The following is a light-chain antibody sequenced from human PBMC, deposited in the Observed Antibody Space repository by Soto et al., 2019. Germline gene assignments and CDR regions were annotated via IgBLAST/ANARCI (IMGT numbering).Light chain of an antibody. V-gene: IGLV1-44*01. CDR1: ISNIGSNT. Sequence: SQLPAASGTPGQRFDISCSGSISNIGSNTVNWYQQLPGTAPKLLMYSNHQRPSWVPDRFSGSKSGTSASLAINGLQSEDEADYYCAPWDASLTALYVFGTGPKVTVL. J-gene: IGLJ1*01. CDR3: APWDASLTALYV. CDR2: SNH.